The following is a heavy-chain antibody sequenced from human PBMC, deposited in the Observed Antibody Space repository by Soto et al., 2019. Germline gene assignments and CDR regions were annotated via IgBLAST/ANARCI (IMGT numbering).Heavy chain of an antibody. CDR2: IDPSDSYT. V-gene: IGHV5-10-1*01. D-gene: IGHD3-10*01. CDR1: GYSFTSYW. Sequence: EVQLVQSGAEVKKPGESLRISCKGSGYSFTSYWISWVRQMPGKGLEWMGRIDPSDSYTNYSPSFQGHVPMSTCKSISTAYLRWSSLKASDPAMYYCHFYGSGSYKNWFDPWGQGTMVPVSS. CDR3: HFYGSGSYKNWFDP. J-gene: IGHJ5*02.